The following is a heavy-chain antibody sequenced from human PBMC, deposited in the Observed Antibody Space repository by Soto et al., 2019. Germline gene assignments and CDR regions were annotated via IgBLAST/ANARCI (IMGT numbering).Heavy chain of an antibody. Sequence: QVQLVQPGAEEKKPGASVKVSCKASGYTFTNYAMHWVRQAPGQRLEWMGWINAGNGNTKYSQKFQGRVTITRDTSASTAYMELSSLRSEDTAVYYCARVSGYYFLDYWGQGTLVTVSS. CDR1: GYTFTNYA. D-gene: IGHD5-12*01. V-gene: IGHV1-3*05. CDR3: ARVSGYYFLDY. J-gene: IGHJ4*02. CDR2: INAGNGNT.